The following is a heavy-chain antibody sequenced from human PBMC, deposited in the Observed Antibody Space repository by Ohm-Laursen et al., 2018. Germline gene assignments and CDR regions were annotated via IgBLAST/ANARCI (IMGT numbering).Heavy chain of an antibody. CDR2: ISWNSGSI. Sequence: SLRLSCAASGFTFSSYWMHWVRQAPGKGLEWVSGISWNSGSIGYADSVKGRFTISRDNAKNTLYLQMNSLRAEDTAVYYCAKDLGSSTWYGAYGMDVWGQGTTVTVSS. J-gene: IGHJ6*02. CDR3: AKDLGSSTWYGAYGMDV. CDR1: GFTFSSYW. V-gene: IGHV3-9*01. D-gene: IGHD6-13*01.